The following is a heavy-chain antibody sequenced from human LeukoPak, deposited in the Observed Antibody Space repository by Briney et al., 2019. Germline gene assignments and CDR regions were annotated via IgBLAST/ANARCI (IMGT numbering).Heavy chain of an antibody. CDR2: INKGGDGT. CDR3: ARARGITMMHFRGAFDI. CDR1: GFSFSDYG. J-gene: IGHJ3*02. V-gene: IGHV3-23*01. D-gene: IGHD3-22*01. Sequence: HPGGSLRLSCAASGFSFSDYGMNWVRQAPGKGLQWVSAINKGGDGTSYADSVKGRFTISRDNAKNSLYLQMNSLRAEDTAVYYCARARGITMMHFRGAFDIWGQGTMVTVSS.